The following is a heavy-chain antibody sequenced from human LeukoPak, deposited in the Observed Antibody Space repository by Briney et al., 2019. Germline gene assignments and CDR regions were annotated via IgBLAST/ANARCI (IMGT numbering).Heavy chain of an antibody. V-gene: IGHV4-38-2*02. D-gene: IGHD3-22*01. J-gene: IGHJ4*02. CDR3: ARDPSTFSGYFDF. CDR1: GYSISSGYY. Sequence: SETLSLTCTVSGYSISSGYYWGWIRQPPGKGLEWIGSIYHSGSTYYNPSLKSRVTISVDTSKNQFSLKLSSVTAADTAVYYCARDPSTFSGYFDFWGQGTLATVSS. CDR2: IYHSGST.